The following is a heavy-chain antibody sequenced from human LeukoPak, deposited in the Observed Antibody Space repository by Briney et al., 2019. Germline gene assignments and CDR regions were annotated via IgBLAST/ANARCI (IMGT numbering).Heavy chain of an antibody. Sequence: GGSLRLSCAASGLTFSSYAMSWVRQAPGKGLEGVSAISGSGGSTYYADSVKGRFTISRDNSKNTLYLQMNSLRAEDTAVYYCARDVGIQLLVGDYFDYWGQGILVTVSS. V-gene: IGHV3-23*01. D-gene: IGHD5-18*01. CDR2: ISGSGGST. CDR1: GLTFSSYA. J-gene: IGHJ4*02. CDR3: ARDVGIQLLVGDYFDY.